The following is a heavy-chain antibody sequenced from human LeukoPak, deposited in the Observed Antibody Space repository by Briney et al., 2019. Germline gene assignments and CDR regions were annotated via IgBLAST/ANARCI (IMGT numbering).Heavy chain of an antibody. CDR3: ATNHLYSGSFY. Sequence: GASLKISCKGSGYSFTSYWIGWVRQLPGKGLEWMVIIYPSDSGTRYSPSLQGQVTISADKSISTAYLQWSSLKASDTAMYYCATNHLYSGSFYWGQGTLGTVSS. V-gene: IGHV5-51*01. CDR1: GYSFTSYW. J-gene: IGHJ4*02. CDR2: IYPSDSGT. D-gene: IGHD1-26*01.